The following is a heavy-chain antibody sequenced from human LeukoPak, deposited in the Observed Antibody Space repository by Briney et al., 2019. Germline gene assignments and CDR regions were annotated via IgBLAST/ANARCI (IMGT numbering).Heavy chain of an antibody. CDR3: ARRGANSSSFRY. V-gene: IGHV4-34*01. D-gene: IGHD6-6*01. CDR1: GGSFSGYY. CDR2: INHSGST. J-gene: IGHJ4*02. Sequence: SETLSLTCAVYGGSFSGYYWSWIRQPPGKGLEWIGEINHSGSTNYNPSLKSRVTISVDTSKNQFSLKLSSVTAADTAVYYCARRGANSSSFRYWGQGTLVTVSS.